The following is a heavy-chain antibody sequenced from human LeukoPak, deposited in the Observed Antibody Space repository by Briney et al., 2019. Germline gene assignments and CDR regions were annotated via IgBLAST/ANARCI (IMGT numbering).Heavy chain of an antibody. CDR3: ARQRRHYDILTGLEDFDI. Sequence: SETLSLTCTVSGGSISSSSYYWGWLRQPPGKGLEWIGSIYYSGSTYYNPSLKSRVTISVDTSKNQFSLKLSSVTAADTAVYYCARQRRHYDILTGLEDFDIWGQGTMVTVSS. D-gene: IGHD3-9*01. J-gene: IGHJ3*02. CDR2: IYYSGST. CDR1: GGSISSSSYY. V-gene: IGHV4-39*01.